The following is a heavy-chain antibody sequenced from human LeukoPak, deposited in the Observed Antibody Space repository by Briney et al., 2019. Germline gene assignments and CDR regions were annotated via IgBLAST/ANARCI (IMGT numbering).Heavy chain of an antibody. CDR1: GFTFSSYA. D-gene: IGHD5-18*01. V-gene: IGHV3-30-3*01. CDR3: ARQGEWIQLWFLDY. Sequence: PGGSLRLSCAASGFTFSSYAMHWVRQAPGKGLEWVAVISYDGSNKYYADSVKGRFTISRDNSKNTLYLQMNSLRAEDTAVYYCARQGEWIQLWFLDYWGQGTLVTVSS. CDR2: ISYDGSNK. J-gene: IGHJ4*02.